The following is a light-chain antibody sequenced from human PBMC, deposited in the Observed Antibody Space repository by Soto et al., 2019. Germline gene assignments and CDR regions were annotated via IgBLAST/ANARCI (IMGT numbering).Light chain of an antibody. CDR3: SSYVGTNSYV. V-gene: IGLV2-8*01. CDR1: SSDVGGYNY. J-gene: IGLJ1*01. Sequence: QSALTQPPSASGSPAQSVTISCTGTSSDVGGYNYVSWYQHHPGKAPKLIIYEVYKRPSGVPDCFSGSKSGNTAALTVSGLQAEDEADYYCSSYVGTNSYVFGTGTKVTVL. CDR2: EVY.